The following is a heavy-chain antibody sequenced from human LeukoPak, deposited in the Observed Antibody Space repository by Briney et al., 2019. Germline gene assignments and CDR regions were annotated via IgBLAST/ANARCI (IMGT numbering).Heavy chain of an antibody. CDR2: IYYSGNT. V-gene: IGHV4-39*01. J-gene: IGHJ4*02. CDR3: AGQTGSGLFILP. CDR1: GVSISSSKSY. Sequence: SETLSLTCTVSGVSISSSKSYWGWIRQPPGKGLEWIGSIYYSGNTYYNASLKSQVSISIDTSKNQFSLRLTSVTAADTAVYYCAGQTGSGLFILPGGQGTLVTVSS. D-gene: IGHD3/OR15-3a*01.